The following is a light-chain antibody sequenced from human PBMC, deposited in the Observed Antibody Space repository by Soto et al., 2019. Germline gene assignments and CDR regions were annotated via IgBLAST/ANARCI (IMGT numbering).Light chain of an antibody. J-gene: IGLJ1*01. V-gene: IGLV2-14*03. CDR3: SSYTSISSPLYV. Sequence: QSALTQPASVSGSPGQSITISCTGSSSDVGGYNYVSWYQQYPGKAPKLMIYDVSSRPSGVSNRFSGSKSGNTASLTISGLQAEDEADYYCSSYTSISSPLYVFGTGTKLTVL. CDR1: SSDVGGYNY. CDR2: DVS.